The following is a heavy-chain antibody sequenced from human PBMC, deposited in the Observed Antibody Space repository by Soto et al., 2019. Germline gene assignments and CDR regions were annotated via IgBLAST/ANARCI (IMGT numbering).Heavy chain of an antibody. D-gene: IGHD5-12*01. V-gene: IGHV1-69*01. Sequence: QVQLVQSGAEVKKPGPSVKVSCKASGGTFNSYAISWVRQAPGQGLEWMGGIIPIFGTAKYAQKFQGRVTITADDSTNTGYLELTNLTSEDTAVYFCTRVGYTSGPTFDYWGQGTLVIVSS. J-gene: IGHJ4*02. CDR3: TRVGYTSGPTFDY. CDR1: GGTFNSYA. CDR2: IIPIFGTA.